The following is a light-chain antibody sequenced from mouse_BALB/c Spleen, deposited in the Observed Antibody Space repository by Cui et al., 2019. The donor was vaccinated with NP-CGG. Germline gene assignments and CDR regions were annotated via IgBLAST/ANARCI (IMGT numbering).Light chain of an antibody. CDR2: GTN. V-gene: IGLV1*01. Sequence: QAVVTKESALTTSPGKTGKITCRSSTGAVTTSNYANWVQEKPDHLFTGLIGGTNNRAPGVPARFSGSLIGDKAALTITGAQTEDEAIYFCALWHSNHWVFGGGTKLTVL. J-gene: IGLJ1*01. CDR3: ALWHSNHWV. CDR1: TGAVTTSNY.